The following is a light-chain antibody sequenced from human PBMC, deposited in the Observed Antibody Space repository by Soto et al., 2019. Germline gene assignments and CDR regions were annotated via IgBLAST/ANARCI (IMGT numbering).Light chain of an antibody. CDR2: GAS. J-gene: IGKJ4*01. V-gene: IGKV3-20*01. CDR1: QSVSSSY. Sequence: EIVLTQSPGTLSLSPVERATLSCRASQSVSSSYLAWYQQKPGQAPRLLIYGASSRATGIPDRFSGSGSGTDFTLTISRLEPEDFAVYYCQQYGSSPATFGGGTKVDNK. CDR3: QQYGSSPAT.